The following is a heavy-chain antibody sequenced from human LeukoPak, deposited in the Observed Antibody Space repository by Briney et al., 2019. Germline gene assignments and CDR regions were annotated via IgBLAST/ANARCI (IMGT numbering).Heavy chain of an antibody. CDR2: ISSSSNYI. CDR3: ARDQHDYYDSSGYFYDAFDI. CDR1: GFTFSSYN. Sequence: PGGSLRLSCAASGFTFSSYNMNWVRQAPGKGLEWVSSISSSSNYIYYADSVKGRFTISRDNAKNSLYLQMNSLRAEDTAVYYCARDQHDYYDSSGYFYDAFDIWGQGTMVTVSS. V-gene: IGHV3-21*01. J-gene: IGHJ3*02. D-gene: IGHD3-22*01.